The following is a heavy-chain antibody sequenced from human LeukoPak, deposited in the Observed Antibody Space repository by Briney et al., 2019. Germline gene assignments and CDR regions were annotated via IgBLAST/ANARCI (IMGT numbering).Heavy chain of an antibody. CDR1: GFTFSTHS. Sequence: PGGSLRLSCAASGFTFSTHSMTWVRQAPGKGLEWISYISASGSSIYYADSVKGRVTISRDNAKNSLYLQMNGLRAIEDTAVYYCARVELSTIGIGNFDLWGQGILVTVSS. CDR2: ISASGSSI. CDR3: ARVELSTIGIGNFDL. V-gene: IGHV3-48*04. D-gene: IGHD5-24*01. J-gene: IGHJ4*02.